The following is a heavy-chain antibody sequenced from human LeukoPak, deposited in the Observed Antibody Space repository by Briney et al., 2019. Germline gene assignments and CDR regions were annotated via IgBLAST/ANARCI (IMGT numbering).Heavy chain of an antibody. J-gene: IGHJ6*02. CDR2: IYYSGST. CDR3: ARARREGRGYSLNRFYGMDV. CDR1: GGSISSGGYY. Sequence: SETLSLTCTVSGGSISSGGYYWSWIRQHPGKGLEWIGYIYYSGSTYYNPSLKSRVTISVDTSKNQFSLKLSSVTAADTAVYYCARARREGRGYSLNRFYGMDVWGQGTTVTVSS. V-gene: IGHV4-31*03. D-gene: IGHD5-18*01.